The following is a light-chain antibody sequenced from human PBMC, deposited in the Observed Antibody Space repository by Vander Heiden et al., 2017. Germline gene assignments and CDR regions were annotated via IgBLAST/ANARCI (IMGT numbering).Light chain of an antibody. CDR1: NIGSKS. J-gene: IGLJ2*01. CDR3: QVWDSSSDHVV. Sequence: SQVMTQPPSGSVDPGQTARITFGGNNIGSKSVHWYQQKPGQAPVLVVYDDSDRPSGIPERFSGSNSGNTATLTISRVEAGDEADYYCQVWDSSSDHVVFGGGTKLTVL. CDR2: DDS. V-gene: IGLV3-21*02.